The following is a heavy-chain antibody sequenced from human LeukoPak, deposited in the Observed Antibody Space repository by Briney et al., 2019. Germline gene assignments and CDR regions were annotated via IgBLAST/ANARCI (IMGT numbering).Heavy chain of an antibody. CDR3: ARSLSGSYSFDY. D-gene: IGHD1-26*01. V-gene: IGHV1-18*01. J-gene: IGHJ4*02. CDR2: ISAYNGNT. CDR1: GGTFSSYA. Sequence: ASVKVSCKASGGTFSSYAISWVRQAPGQGLEWMGWISAYNGNTNYAQKLQGRVTMTTDTSTSTAYMELRSLRSDDTAVYYCARSLSGSYSFDYWGQGTLVTVSS.